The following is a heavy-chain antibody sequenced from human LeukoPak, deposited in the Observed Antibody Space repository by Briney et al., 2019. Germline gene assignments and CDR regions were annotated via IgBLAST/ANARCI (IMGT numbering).Heavy chain of an antibody. CDR3: ARAGLRSCSGGSCYSHYMDV. CDR2: INYSGST. Sequence: PSETLSLTCAVYGGSFSGYYWSWIRQPPGKGLEWIGEINYSGSTNYNPSLKGRVTISVDTSKNQLSLKLSSVTAADTAVYYCARAGLRSCSGGSCYSHYMDVWGKGTTVTVSS. D-gene: IGHD2-15*01. CDR1: GGSFSGYY. J-gene: IGHJ6*03. V-gene: IGHV4-34*01.